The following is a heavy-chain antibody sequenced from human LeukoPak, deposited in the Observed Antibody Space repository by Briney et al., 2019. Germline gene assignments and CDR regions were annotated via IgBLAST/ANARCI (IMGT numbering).Heavy chain of an antibody. Sequence: GGSLRLSCAASGLAFDDYTMHWVRQTPGKGLEWVSLITWDGDSTYYADSVKGRFTISRDNSKNSLYLQMNSLRTEDTAFYYCAKDKFPSYSSAWYFFDYWGQGTLVTVSS. J-gene: IGHJ4*02. V-gene: IGHV3-43*01. CDR1: GLAFDDYT. D-gene: IGHD6-19*01. CDR2: ITWDGDST. CDR3: AKDKFPSYSSAWYFFDY.